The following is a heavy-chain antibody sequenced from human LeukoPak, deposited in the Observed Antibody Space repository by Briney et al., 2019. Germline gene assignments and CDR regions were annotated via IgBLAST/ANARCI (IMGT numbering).Heavy chain of an antibody. Sequence: PGGSLRLSCAASGFTFSSYGMHWVRQAPGKGLEWVAVISYDGSNKYYADSVKGRFTISRDNSKNTLYLQMNSLRAEDTAVYYCEKAIGGGVTNGAEWGEGTLVTVSS. V-gene: IGHV3-30*18. J-gene: IGHJ4*02. CDR3: EKAIGGGVTNGAE. CDR2: ISYDGSNK. D-gene: IGHD1-1*01. CDR1: GFTFSSYG.